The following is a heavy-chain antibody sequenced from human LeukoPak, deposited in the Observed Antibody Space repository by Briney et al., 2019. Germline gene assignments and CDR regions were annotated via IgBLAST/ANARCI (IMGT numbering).Heavy chain of an antibody. CDR2: INPNSGGT. J-gene: IGHJ5*02. D-gene: IGHD4-17*01. CDR3: ARGAQTTVTTLGHNWFDP. V-gene: IGHV1-2*02. Sequence: ASVKVSCKASGYTFTGYYMHWVRQAPGQGLEWMGWINPNSGGTNYAQKFQGRVTMTRDTSISTAYMELSSLRSDDTAVYYCARGAQTTVTTLGHNWFDPWGQGTLVTVSS. CDR1: GYTFTGYY.